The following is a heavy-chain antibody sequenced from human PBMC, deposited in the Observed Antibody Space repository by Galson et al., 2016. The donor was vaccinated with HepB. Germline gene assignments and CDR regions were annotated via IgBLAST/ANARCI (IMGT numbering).Heavy chain of an antibody. CDR1: GFTLTNYG. CDR2: ISYDGSAE. D-gene: IGHD2-21*01. Sequence: SLRLSCAASGFTLTNYGMHWVRQAPGKGLEWVAMISYDGSAEYYADSVKGRFTISRDNSENTMYLQMSSLRTEDTAVYYCAKDLWINKWTNYFDYWGQGTLATVSS. J-gene: IGHJ4*02. CDR3: AKDLWINKWTNYFDY. V-gene: IGHV3-30*18.